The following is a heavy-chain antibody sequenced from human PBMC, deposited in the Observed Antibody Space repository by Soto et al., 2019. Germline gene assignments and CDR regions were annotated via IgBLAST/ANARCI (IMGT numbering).Heavy chain of an antibody. CDR1: GFTFRTYG. V-gene: IGHV3-21*01. J-gene: IGHJ4*02. CDR3: AREPEGIAAALDY. D-gene: IGHD6-13*01. Sequence: PGGSLRLSCAASGFTFRTYGMNWVRRAPGGGLEWVASISSSGSFIYYADSVKGRFTTSRDDAEKSLYLQMNSLRAEDTALYYCAREPEGIAAALDYWGRGTLVTVSS. CDR2: ISSSGSFI.